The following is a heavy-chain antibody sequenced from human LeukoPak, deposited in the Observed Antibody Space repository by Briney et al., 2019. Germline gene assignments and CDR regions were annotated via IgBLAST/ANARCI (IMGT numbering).Heavy chain of an antibody. D-gene: IGHD1-7*01. J-gene: IGHJ4*02. CDR2: FCCCCCYI. CDR1: GFTYRIYR. Sequence: PGGSERLSCAASGFTYRIYRMNGPRESPGKGVECVSCFCCCCCYIYYAVPVKGGFPIPRANPKHSLYVQMHSVSVERAAILYCARAHNWKYGTFDYWGEGTLVTVSS. CDR3: ARAHNWKYGTFDY. V-gene: IGHV3-21*01.